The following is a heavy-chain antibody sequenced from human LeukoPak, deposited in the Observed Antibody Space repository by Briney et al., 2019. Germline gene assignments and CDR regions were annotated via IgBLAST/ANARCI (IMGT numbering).Heavy chain of an antibody. V-gene: IGHV3-64*01. D-gene: IGHD3-9*01. Sequence: GGSLRLSCATSAFTFSSYAMHSVRQAPAKGLEYVSACSSKESSTYYASSVKGRFTISRENSKNALYLQMGSLRAEDMAVYYCARDGADEYYDILTGYSHYDYWGQGTLVTVSS. J-gene: IGHJ4*02. CDR2: CSSKESST. CDR1: AFTFSSYA. CDR3: ARDGADEYYDILTGYSHYDY.